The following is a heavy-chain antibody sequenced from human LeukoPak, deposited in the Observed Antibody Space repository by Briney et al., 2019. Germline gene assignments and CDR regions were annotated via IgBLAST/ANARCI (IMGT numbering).Heavy chain of an antibody. CDR2: IYYSGST. V-gene: IGHV4-31*03. Sequence: PSETLSLTCTVSGGSISSGGYYWSWIRQHPGKGLEWIGYIYYSGSTYYNPPLESRVTISVDTSKNQFSLKLSSVTAADTAVYYCASRAVGSWPPILDYWGQGTLVTVSS. CDR3: ASRAVGSWPPILDY. CDR1: GGSISSGGYY. D-gene: IGHD6-13*01. J-gene: IGHJ4*02.